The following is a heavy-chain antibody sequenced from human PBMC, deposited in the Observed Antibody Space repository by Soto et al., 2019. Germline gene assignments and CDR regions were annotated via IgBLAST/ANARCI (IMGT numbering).Heavy chain of an antibody. V-gene: IGHV3-23*01. Sequence: DVQLLQSGGGLVQPGGSLTLSCAASRFIFSDYAMNWVRQAPGKGLEWVSSIGGSNTDRYYADSVKGRFIISRDNSKKTMYLQMNSLRDEDTAVYYCATDAVSYNGKWDWFDSWGQGTLVTVSS. D-gene: IGHD1-26*01. CDR2: IGGSNTDR. J-gene: IGHJ5*01. CDR3: ATDAVSYNGKWDWFDS. CDR1: RFIFSDYA.